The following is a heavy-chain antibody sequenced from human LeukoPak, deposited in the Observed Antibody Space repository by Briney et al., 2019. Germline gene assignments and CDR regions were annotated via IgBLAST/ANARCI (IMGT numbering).Heavy chain of an antibody. CDR3: ARLWFGDYYYFDY. J-gene: IGHJ4*02. CDR1: GGSISSYY. D-gene: IGHD3-10*01. V-gene: IGHV4-59*12. Sequence: SETLSLTCTVSGGSISSYYWSWTRQPPGRGLEWIGYIYHSGSTNYNPSLKSRVTISVDKSKNQFSLKLSSVTAADTAVYYCARLWFGDYYYFDYWGQGTLVTVSS. CDR2: IYHSGST.